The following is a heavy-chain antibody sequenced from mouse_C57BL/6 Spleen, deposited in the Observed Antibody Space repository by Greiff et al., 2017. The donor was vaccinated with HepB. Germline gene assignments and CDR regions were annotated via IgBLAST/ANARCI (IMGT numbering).Heavy chain of an antibody. CDR2: IWRGGST. J-gene: IGHJ4*01. CDR3: AKNPRDVGYAMDY. CDR1: GFSLTSYG. V-gene: IGHV2-5*01. Sequence: VKLQESGPGLVQPSQSLSITCTVSGFSLTSYGVHWVRQSPGKGLEWLGVIWRGGSTDYNAAFMSRLSITKDNSKSQVFFKMNSLQADDTAIYYCAKNPRDVGYAMDYWGQGTSVTVSS. D-gene: IGHD3-1*01.